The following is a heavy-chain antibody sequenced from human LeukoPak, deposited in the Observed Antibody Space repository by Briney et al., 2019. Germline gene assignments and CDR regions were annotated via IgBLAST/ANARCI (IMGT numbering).Heavy chain of an antibody. D-gene: IGHD1-26*01. V-gene: IGHV6-1*01. J-gene: IGHJ6*04. CDR1: GDSVSSYSAA. CDR3: ARGGTGYYYYYGTDV. CDR2: TYYRTKWYN. Sequence: SQTLSLTCAISGDSVSSYSAAWNWLTQSPSRGLEWHGRTYYRTKWYNDYAVSVKSLISINPDTSKNQFSLQPNAVTPEDTAVYYCARGGTGYYYYYGTDVWGKGTSVTVSS.